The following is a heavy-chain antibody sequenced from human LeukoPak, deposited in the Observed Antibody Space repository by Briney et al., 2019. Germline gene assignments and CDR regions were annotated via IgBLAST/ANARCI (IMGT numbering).Heavy chain of an antibody. D-gene: IGHD2/OR15-2a*01. J-gene: IGHJ3*02. Sequence: GGSLRLSCAASGFTFSSYAMHWVRQAPGKGLEWVAVISYDGSNKYYADSVKGRFTISRDNSKNTLYLQMNSLRAEDTAVYYCAKEQELEAAFDIWGQGTMVTVSS. CDR3: AKEQELEAAFDI. CDR1: GFTFSSYA. V-gene: IGHV3-30-3*02. CDR2: ISYDGSNK.